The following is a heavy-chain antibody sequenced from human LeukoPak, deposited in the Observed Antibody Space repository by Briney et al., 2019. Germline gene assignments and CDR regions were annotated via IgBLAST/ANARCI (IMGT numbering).Heavy chain of an antibody. V-gene: IGHV1-2*04. J-gene: IGHJ4*02. CDR3: ARGSGIAGAGTRPTGDLDY. CDR2: INPNSGGT. D-gene: IGHD6-19*01. Sequence: PGASVKVSCKASGYTFTGYYMHWVRQAPGQGLEWMGWINPNSGGTNYAQKFQGWVTMTRDTSISTAYMELSRLRSDDTAVYYCARGSGIAGAGTRPTGDLDYRGQGTLVT. CDR1: GYTFTGYY.